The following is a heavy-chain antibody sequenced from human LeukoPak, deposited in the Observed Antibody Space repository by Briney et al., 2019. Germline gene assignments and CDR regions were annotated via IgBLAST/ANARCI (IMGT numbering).Heavy chain of an antibody. CDR1: GFTFSNSG. J-gene: IGHJ4*02. CDR2: INQGGSEK. V-gene: IGHV3-7*02. CDR3: ANNRASLDY. Sequence: GGSLRLSCAASGFTFSNSGMSWVRQAPGKGLEWVANINQGGSEKNCVDSVKGRFTISRDNAKNSLYLQMNSLRAEDTAVYYCANNRASLDYWGQGTLVTVSS. D-gene: IGHD2/OR15-2a*01.